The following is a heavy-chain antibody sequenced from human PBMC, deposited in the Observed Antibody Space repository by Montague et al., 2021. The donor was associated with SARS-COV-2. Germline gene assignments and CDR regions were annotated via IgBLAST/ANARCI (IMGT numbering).Heavy chain of an antibody. V-gene: IGHV2-70*01. CDR1: GFSLSTSGMC. J-gene: IGHJ4*02. CDR2: XDWDDDK. Sequence: PALVKPTQTLTLTCTFSGFSLSTSGMCVSWIRQPPGKALEWLALXDWDDDKYYSTSLKTRLTISKDTSKNQVVLTMTNMDPVDTATYYCARGRYGGYRGYQFDHWGQGTLVTVSS. CDR3: ARGRYGGYRGYQFDH. D-gene: IGHD4-23*01.